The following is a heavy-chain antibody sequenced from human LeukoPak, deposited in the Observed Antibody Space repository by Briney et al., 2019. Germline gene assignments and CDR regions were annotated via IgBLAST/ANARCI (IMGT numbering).Heavy chain of an antibody. CDR3: AKSPTGSAYNCLDR. D-gene: IGHD1-14*01. CDR1: GFTLSNYA. Sequence: GSLRLSCAAAGFTLSNYAMSWVRHAPGKGLEWVSTITSSGGTTYYTDSVKGRFTISRDNSKNTLYLQMNSLRAEDTAVYYCAKSPTGSAYNCLDRWGQGTLVTVSS. V-gene: IGHV3-23*01. J-gene: IGHJ5*02. CDR2: ITSSGGTT.